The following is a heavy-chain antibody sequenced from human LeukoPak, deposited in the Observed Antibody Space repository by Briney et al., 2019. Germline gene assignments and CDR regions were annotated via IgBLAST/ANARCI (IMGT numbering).Heavy chain of an antibody. CDR3: ARASRGGYCSGGSCFYHFDAFDI. Sequence: PSETLSLTCTVSGGSINSSSYYWGWIRQPPGKGLEWIGSIYYSGSTYYNPSLKSRVTISVDTSKNQFSLKLSSVTAADTAVYYCARASRGGYCSGGSCFYHFDAFDIWGQGTMVTVSS. CDR2: IYYSGST. CDR1: GGSINSSSYY. V-gene: IGHV4-39*07. J-gene: IGHJ3*02. D-gene: IGHD2-15*01.